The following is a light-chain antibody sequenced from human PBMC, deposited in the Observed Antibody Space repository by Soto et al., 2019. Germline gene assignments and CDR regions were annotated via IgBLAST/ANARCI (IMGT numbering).Light chain of an antibody. Sequence: DLQMTQSPSSLSASVGDRVTITCRASQGISTYLVWYQQRQGRAPKLLIYAASSLLSGVPSRFCGSGSGTDFTLTISSLQPEDFATYYCQQSYRTPYTFGQGTKLETK. CDR2: AAS. CDR1: QGISTY. J-gene: IGKJ2*01. V-gene: IGKV1-39*01. CDR3: QQSYRTPYT.